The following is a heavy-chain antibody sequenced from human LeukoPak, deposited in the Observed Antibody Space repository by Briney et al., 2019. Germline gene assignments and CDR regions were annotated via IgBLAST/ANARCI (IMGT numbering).Heavy chain of an antibody. V-gene: IGHV3-23*01. CDR1: GFTVSSYA. Sequence: PGGSLRLSCAASGFTVSSYAMSWVRQAPGEGREWVSAISGSGGSTYYADSVKGRFTISRDNSKNTLYLQMNSLRAEDTAVYYCAKDLRFGELSWFDPWGQGTLVTVSS. J-gene: IGHJ5*02. CDR3: AKDLRFGELSWFDP. D-gene: IGHD3-10*01. CDR2: ISGSGGST.